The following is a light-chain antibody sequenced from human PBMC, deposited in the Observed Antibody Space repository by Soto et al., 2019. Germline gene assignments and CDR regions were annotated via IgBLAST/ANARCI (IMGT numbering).Light chain of an antibody. CDR3: QPNNNSPLT. J-gene: IGKJ4*01. CDR2: DTS. V-gene: IGKV3-15*01. Sequence: EVVMRQSPATLSVSRGEGATLSCRDSQGIGDTLAWYQHKPGQTPRLLIYDTSTRATGVPTRFSGSRSGAEFTLPINSLQSEDFEVYYCQPNNNSPLTFGRGTKVDIX. CDR1: QGIGDT.